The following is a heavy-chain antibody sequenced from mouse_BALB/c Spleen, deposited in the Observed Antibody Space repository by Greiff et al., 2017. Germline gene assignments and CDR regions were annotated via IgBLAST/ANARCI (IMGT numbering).Heavy chain of an antibody. CDR1: GFSLTSYG. J-gene: IGHJ4*01. CDR2: IWAGGST. D-gene: IGHD2-14*01. V-gene: IGHV2-9*02. CDR3: ARDRSHYRYDDAMDY. Sequence: VQLKESGPGLVAPSQSLSITCTVSGFSLTSYGVHWVRQPPGKGLEWLGVIWAGGSTNYNSALMSRLSISKDNSKSQVFLKMNSLQTDDTAMYYCARDRSHYRYDDAMDYWGQGTSVTVSS.